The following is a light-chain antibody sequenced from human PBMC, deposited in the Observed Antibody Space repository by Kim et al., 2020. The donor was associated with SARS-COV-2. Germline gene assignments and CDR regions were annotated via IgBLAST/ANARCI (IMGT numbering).Light chain of an antibody. CDR1: QTVNNW. J-gene: IGKJ2*01. CDR3: LQHNSYPVT. V-gene: IGKV1-5*03. Sequence: SASVGDRVTITCRASQTVNNWLAWYQQKPGKAPKLLIYKASRLESGVPSRFSGSGSGTEFTLTISSLQPEDFATYYCLQHNSYPVTFGQGTKLEI. CDR2: KAS.